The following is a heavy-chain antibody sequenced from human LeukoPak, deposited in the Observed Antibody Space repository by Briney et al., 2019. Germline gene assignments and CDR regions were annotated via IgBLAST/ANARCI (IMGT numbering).Heavy chain of an antibody. CDR1: GYMFSNYG. CDR3: ARASAHWSAY. Sequence: ASVKVSCKASGYMFSNYGISWVRQAPGQGLEWMGWIRLYNGNTNYARKFQGRLTMTTDTSTSTAFMELRSLTSDDTAIYYCARASAHWSAYWGQGTLVTVSS. V-gene: IGHV1-18*01. CDR2: IRLYNGNT. D-gene: IGHD2-8*02. J-gene: IGHJ4*02.